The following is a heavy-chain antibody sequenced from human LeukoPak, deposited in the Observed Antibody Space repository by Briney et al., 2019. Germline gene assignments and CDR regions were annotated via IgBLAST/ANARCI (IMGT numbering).Heavy chain of an antibody. CDR1: GYTFTNLE. CDR3: ANMAPQVLAPNDY. Sequence: ASVTVSFKASGYTFTNLEGNVVRQAAGQGLEWMGWMNPNSGNSGFAQKFQGRVTITSDNSISTAYMEVSGLTRNDTDVPFCANMAPQVLAPNDYWGQGTLVIVSS. D-gene: IGHD2-21*01. CDR2: MNPNSGNS. V-gene: IGHV1-8*03. J-gene: IGHJ4*02.